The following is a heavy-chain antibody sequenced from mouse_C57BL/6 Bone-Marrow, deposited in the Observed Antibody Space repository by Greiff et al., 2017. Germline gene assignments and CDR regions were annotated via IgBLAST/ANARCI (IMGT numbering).Heavy chain of an antibody. V-gene: IGHV1-7*01. J-gene: IGHJ4*01. D-gene: IGHD3-1*01. Sequence: VQLQQSGAELAKPGASVKLSCKASGYTFTSYWMHWVKQRPGQGLEWIGYINPSSGYTKYNQKFKDKATFTADKSSSTAYMQLSSLTYEDSAVYYCARSGLLDAMDYWGQGTSVTVSS. CDR2: INPSSGYT. CDR3: ARSGLLDAMDY. CDR1: GYTFTSYW.